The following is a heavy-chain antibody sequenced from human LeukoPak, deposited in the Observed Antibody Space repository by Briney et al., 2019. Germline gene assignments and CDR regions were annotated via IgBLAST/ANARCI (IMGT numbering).Heavy chain of an antibody. CDR1: GGSISGYY. V-gene: IGHV4-59*01. Sequence: PSETLSLTCTVSGGSISGYYWSWIRQPPGKGLEWIGYVYYSGSTNYNPSLKSRVTISGDTSKNQFSLKLTSVTAADTAVYYCARGWSEQQPVLRYWGQGTLVTVSS. J-gene: IGHJ4*02. CDR2: VYYSGST. D-gene: IGHD6-13*01. CDR3: ARGWSEQQPVLRY.